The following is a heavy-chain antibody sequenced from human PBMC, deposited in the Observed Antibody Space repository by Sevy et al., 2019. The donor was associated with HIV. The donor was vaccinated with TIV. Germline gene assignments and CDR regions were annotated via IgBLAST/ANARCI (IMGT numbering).Heavy chain of an antibody. CDR1: GFTFSSYE. J-gene: IGHJ4*02. CDR2: ISSSGSTI. V-gene: IGHV3-48*03. CDR3: ARDRPRSERDY. Sequence: GSLRLSCAASGFTFSSYEMNWVRQAPGKGLEWVSYISSSGSTIYYADSVKGRFTISRDNAKNSLYLQMNSLRAEDTAVYYCARDRPRSERDYWGQGTLVTVSS.